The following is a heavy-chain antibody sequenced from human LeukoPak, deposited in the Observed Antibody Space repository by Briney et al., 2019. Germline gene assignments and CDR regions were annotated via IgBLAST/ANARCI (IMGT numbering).Heavy chain of an antibody. V-gene: IGHV4-34*01. Sequence: SETLSLICAVYGGSFSGYYWSWIRQPPGKGPEWIGEINHSGSTNYNPSLKSRVTISVDTSKNQFSLKLSSVTAADTAVYYCARLYYYDSSGYAHGGIDYWGQGTLVTVSS. CDR1: GGSFSGYY. D-gene: IGHD3-22*01. J-gene: IGHJ4*02. CDR2: INHSGST. CDR3: ARLYYYDSSGYAHGGIDY.